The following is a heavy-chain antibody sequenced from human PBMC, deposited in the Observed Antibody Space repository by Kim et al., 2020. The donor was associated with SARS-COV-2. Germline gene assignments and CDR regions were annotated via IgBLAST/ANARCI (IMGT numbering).Heavy chain of an antibody. J-gene: IGHJ3*02. CDR1: GYSFTSYW. V-gene: IGHV5-51*01. D-gene: IGHD3-10*01. Sequence: GESLKISCTGSGYSFTSYWIGWVRQMPGKGLEWMGIIYPGDSDTRYSPSFQGQVSISADKSTTTAYVQWRSLKASDTAMYYCTMATGDAFDIWGQGTMVT. CDR3: TMATGDAFDI. CDR2: IYPGDSDT.